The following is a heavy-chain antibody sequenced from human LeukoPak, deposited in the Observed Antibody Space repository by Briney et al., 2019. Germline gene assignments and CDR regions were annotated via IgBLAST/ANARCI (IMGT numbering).Heavy chain of an antibody. V-gene: IGHV3-30*02. CDR3: AKEVYDSSGYNFDY. J-gene: IGHJ4*02. Sequence: PGGSLRLSCAASGFTFSSYGMHWVRQAQGKGLEWVAFIRYDGSNKYYADSVKGRFTISRDNSKNTLYLQMNSLRAEDTAVYYCAKEVYDSSGYNFDYWGQGTLVTVSS. D-gene: IGHD3-22*01. CDR1: GFTFSSYG. CDR2: IRYDGSNK.